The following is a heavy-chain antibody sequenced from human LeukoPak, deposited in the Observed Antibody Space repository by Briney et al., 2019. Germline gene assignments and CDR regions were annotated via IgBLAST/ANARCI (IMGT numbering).Heavy chain of an antibody. CDR3: ARSPFPTCGGDCYYYFDY. J-gene: IGHJ4*02. V-gene: IGHV4-59*01. CDR1: GGSISSYY. D-gene: IGHD2-21*01. Sequence: TSETLSLTCTVSGGSISSYYWNWIRQAPGKRLEWIGYIYYSGSTNYNPSLKSRVTISVDTSKNQLSLKLGSVTAADTAVYYCARSPFPTCGGDCYYYFDYWGQGTLVTVSS. CDR2: IYYSGST.